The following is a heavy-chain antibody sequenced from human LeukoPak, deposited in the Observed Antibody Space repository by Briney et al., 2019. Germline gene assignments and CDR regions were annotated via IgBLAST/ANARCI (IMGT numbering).Heavy chain of an antibody. D-gene: IGHD3-3*01. V-gene: IGHV1-69-2*01. CDR1: GYTFTDYY. CDR2: VDPEDGET. CDR3: APTWRLPRSGHAFDI. Sequence: ASVKISCKVSGYTFTDYYMHWVQQAPGKGLEWMGLVDPEDGETIYAEKFQGRVTITADTSTDTAYMELSSLRSEDTAVYYCAPTWRLPRSGHAFDIWGQGKVVTVSS. J-gene: IGHJ3*02.